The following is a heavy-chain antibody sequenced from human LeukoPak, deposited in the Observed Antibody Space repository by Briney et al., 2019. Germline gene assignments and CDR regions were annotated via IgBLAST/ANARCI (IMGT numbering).Heavy chain of an antibody. D-gene: IGHD2-15*01. CDR2: IYTSGST. V-gene: IGHV4-4*07. Sequence: SETLSLTCTVSGGSISSSYWSWIRQPAGRGLEYIGRIYTSGSTNYNPSLKSRVTMSVDTSKNHFSLKLSSVTAADTALYYCAGSRYCSGGTCYATFDYWGQGTLVTVSS. CDR3: AGSRYCSGGTCYATFDY. J-gene: IGHJ4*02. CDR1: GGSISSSY.